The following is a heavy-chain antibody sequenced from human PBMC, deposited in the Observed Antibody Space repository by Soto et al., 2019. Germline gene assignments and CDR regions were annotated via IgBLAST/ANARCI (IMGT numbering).Heavy chain of an antibody. D-gene: IGHD6-19*01. CDR3: ARDSQWHIGAFDI. Sequence: PGGSLRLSCAASGFTVSSNYMSWVRQAPGKGLEWVSVIYSGGSTYYADSVKGRFTISRDNSKNTLYLQMNSLRAEDTAVYYCARDSQWHIGAFDIWGQGTMVTVSS. CDR1: GFTVSSNY. J-gene: IGHJ3*02. CDR2: IYSGGST. V-gene: IGHV3-53*01.